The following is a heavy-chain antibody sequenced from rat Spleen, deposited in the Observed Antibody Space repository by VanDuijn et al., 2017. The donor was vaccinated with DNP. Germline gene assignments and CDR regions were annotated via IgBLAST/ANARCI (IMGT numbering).Heavy chain of an antibody. CDR1: GYSITSSY. V-gene: IGHV3-1*01. CDR3: ARWSDYFDY. CDR2: ISYSGST. Sequence: EVQLQESGPGLVEPSQSLSLTCSVTGYSITSSYRWNWIRRFPGNKMEWVGHISYSGSTSYNPSLKSRISITRDTSKNQFFLHLNSVTTEDTATYYCARWSDYFDYWGQGVMVTVSS. J-gene: IGHJ2*01.